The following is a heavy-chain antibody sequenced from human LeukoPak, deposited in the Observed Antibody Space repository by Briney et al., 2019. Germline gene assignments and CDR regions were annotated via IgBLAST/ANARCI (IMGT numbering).Heavy chain of an antibody. J-gene: IGHJ3*02. V-gene: IGHV3-23*01. D-gene: IGHD3-22*01. Sequence: HTGGSLRLSCAASGFTFSSYAMSWVRQAPGKGLEWVSVISGSGGSTYYADSVKGRFTISRDNSKNTLYLQMNSLRAEDTAVYYCAKSLLYYYDRGAFDIWGQGTMVTVSS. CDR3: AKSLLYYYDRGAFDI. CDR2: ISGSGGST. CDR1: GFTFSSYA.